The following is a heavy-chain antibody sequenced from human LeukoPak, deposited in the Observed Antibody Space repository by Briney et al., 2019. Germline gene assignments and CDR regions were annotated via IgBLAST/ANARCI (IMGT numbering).Heavy chain of an antibody. J-gene: IGHJ4*02. D-gene: IGHD3-3*01. CDR2: ISGSGGST. Sequence: QPGGSLRLSCAASGFTFSSYSMSWVRQAPGKGLEWVSAISGSGGSTYYADSVKGRFTISGDNSKNTLYLQMNSLRAEDTAVYYCAKGLRFLEWLLFTPFDYWGQGTLVTVSS. CDR1: GFTFSSYS. CDR3: AKGLRFLEWLLFTPFDY. V-gene: IGHV3-23*01.